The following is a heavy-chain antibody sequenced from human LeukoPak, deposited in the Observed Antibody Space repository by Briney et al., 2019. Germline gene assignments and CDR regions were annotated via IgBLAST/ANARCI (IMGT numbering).Heavy chain of an antibody. D-gene: IGHD2-2*01. CDR1: GFTFSDYY. V-gene: IGHV3-21*01. CDR3: AKVPNLLGYCSSTSCYVSDY. CDR2: ISSSSSYI. J-gene: IGHJ4*02. Sequence: GGSLRLSCAASGFTFSDYYMNWVRQAPGKGLEWVSSISSSSSYIYYADSVKGRFTISRDNAKNSLYLQMNSLRAEDTAVYYCAKVPNLLGYCSSTSCYVSDYWGQGTLVTVSS.